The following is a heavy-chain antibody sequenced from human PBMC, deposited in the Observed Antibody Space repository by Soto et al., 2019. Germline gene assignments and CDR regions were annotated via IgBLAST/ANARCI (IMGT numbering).Heavy chain of an antibody. CDR1: GDSMTKYY. J-gene: IGHJ4*02. Sequence: QVQLQESGPGLVKPSETLSLTCTVSGDSMTKYYWSWIRQPAGKGLEWIGRIYTSGSTNYNPSLKSRVTMSIDTSNNHFSLNLKSVTAADTAMYYCERTVGAAYYFDFWGQGALVTVSS. D-gene: IGHD1-26*01. CDR2: IYTSGST. CDR3: ERTVGAAYYFDF. V-gene: IGHV4-4*07.